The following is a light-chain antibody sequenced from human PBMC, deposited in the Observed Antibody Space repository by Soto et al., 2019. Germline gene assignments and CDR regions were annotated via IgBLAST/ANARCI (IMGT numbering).Light chain of an antibody. CDR1: QSVSSY. Sequence: EIVLTQSPATLSLSPGERATLSCRASQSVSSYLAWYQQKPGQAPRLLIYDASNRATGIPARFSGSGSGTDFTLTISSLEPEDFAVYYCKQRSNWPPFTLGPGTKVDIK. J-gene: IGKJ3*01. CDR2: DAS. CDR3: KQRSNWPPFT. V-gene: IGKV3-11*01.